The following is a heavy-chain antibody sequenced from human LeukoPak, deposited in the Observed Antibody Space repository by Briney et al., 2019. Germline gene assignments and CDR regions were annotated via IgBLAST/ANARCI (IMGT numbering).Heavy chain of an antibody. Sequence: GGSLRLSCAASGFTFSSYAMSWVRQAPGKGLEWVSAMSGSGGSTYYADSVKGRFTISRDNSKNTLYLQMNSLRAEDTAVYYCAKDPSLAHSVEVFDYWGQGTLVTVSS. V-gene: IGHV3-23*01. J-gene: IGHJ4*02. CDR1: GFTFSSYA. CDR3: AKDPSLAHSVEVFDY. D-gene: IGHD2-15*01. CDR2: MSGSGGST.